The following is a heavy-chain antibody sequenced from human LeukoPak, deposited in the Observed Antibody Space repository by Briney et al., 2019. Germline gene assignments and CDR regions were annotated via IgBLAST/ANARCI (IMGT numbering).Heavy chain of an antibody. V-gene: IGHV4-4*07. Sequence: PSETLSLTCTVSGGSISSYYWSWIRQPAGEGLEWIGHIYISGSTNYNPSLKSRVTMSVDTSKNQFSLKLSSVTAADAAVYYCARTSGISSSVYYYYMDVWGKGTTVTVSS. J-gene: IGHJ6*03. CDR2: IYISGST. D-gene: IGHD6-6*01. CDR3: ARTSGISSSVYYYYMDV. CDR1: GGSISSYY.